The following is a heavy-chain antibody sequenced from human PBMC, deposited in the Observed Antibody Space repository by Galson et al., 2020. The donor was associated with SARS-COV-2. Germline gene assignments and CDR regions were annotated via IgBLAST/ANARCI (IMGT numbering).Heavy chain of an antibody. D-gene: IGHD1-26*01. CDR2: ISGSGGST. J-gene: IGHJ4*02. CDR3: AKVRGIVGASFDY. V-gene: IGHV3-23*01. Sequence: GESLKISCAASGFTFSSYAMSWVRQAPGKGLEWVSAISGSGGSTYYADSVKGRFTISRDNSKNTLYLQMNSLRAEDTAVYYCAKVRGIVGASFDYWGQGTLVTVSS. CDR1: GFTFSSYA.